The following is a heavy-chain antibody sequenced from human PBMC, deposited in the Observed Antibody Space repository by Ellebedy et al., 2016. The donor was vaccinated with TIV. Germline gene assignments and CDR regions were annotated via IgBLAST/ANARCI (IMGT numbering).Heavy chain of an antibody. CDR3: ARRYCTISRCFAASWASLDM. CDR2: IKQDGRDK. Sequence: PGGSLRLSCADSGSTFSSYWMTWVRQPPGKGLEWVVNIKQDGRDKYYVDSVRGRFTISRDNAKNSLYLQMNSLTVEDTAVYYCARRYCTISRCFAASWASLDMWGQGTMVTVSS. V-gene: IGHV3-7*01. J-gene: IGHJ3*02. D-gene: IGHD2-2*01. CDR1: GSTFSSYW.